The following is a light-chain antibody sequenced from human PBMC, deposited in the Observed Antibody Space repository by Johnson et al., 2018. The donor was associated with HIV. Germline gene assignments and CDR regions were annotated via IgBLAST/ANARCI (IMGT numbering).Light chain of an antibody. V-gene: IGLV1-51*01. CDR3: GTWDSSLSAGV. CDR2: ANN. J-gene: IGLJ1*01. Sequence: QSVLTQPPSVSAAPGQKVTISCSGSSSNIGNNYVSWYQQLPGTAPKLLIYANNKRPSGIPDRFSGSKSGTSATLGITGLQTGDEADDYCGTWDSSLSAGVFGTGTKVTVL. CDR1: SSNIGNNY.